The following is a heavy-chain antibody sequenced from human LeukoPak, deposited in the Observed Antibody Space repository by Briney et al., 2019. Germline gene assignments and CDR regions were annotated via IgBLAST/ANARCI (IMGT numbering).Heavy chain of an antibody. CDR2: IRSKANRYAT. Sequence: PGGSLRLSCAAPGFTFSGSAVHWVRQASGKGLEWVGRIRSKANRYATAYAASVKGRFTISRDDSKNTAYLQMNSLKTEDSAVYYCTRVLGSGLPPFDYWGQGTLVTVSS. V-gene: IGHV3-73*01. J-gene: IGHJ4*02. CDR1: GFTFSGSA. CDR3: TRVLGSGLPPFDY. D-gene: IGHD3-10*01.